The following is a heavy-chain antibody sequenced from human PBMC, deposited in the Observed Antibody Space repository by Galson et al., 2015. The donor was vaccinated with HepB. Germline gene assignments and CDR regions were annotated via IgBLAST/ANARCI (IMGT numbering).Heavy chain of an antibody. CDR2: VYHTGGT. CDR3: AKLTRDSDSSYFWFDP. J-gene: IGHJ5*02. D-gene: IGHD6-6*01. Sequence: SETLSLTCTVSGGYITTNTWWTWVHQPPGKGLEWIGEVYHTGGTNYNTSLKSRVTILVDESKKQFSLKLNSVTAADTAVYYCAKLTRDSDSSYFWFDPWGQGTLVTVSS. CDR1: GGYITTNTW. V-gene: IGHV4-4*02.